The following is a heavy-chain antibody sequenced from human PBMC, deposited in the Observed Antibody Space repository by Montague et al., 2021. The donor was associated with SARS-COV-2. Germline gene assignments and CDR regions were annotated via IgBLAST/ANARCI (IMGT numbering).Heavy chain of an antibody. Sequence: PALVKPTQTLTLTCTFSGFSLSTSGMCVSWIRQPPGKALEWLARIDWDDDKYYSTSLKTRLTITKDTSKNQVVLTMTNMDPVDTATYYCARIRFGGSPPLDYWGQGILVTVSS. D-gene: IGHD1-26*01. CDR2: IDWDDDK. CDR1: GFSLSTSGMC. J-gene: IGHJ4*02. V-gene: IGHV2-70*11. CDR3: ARIRFGGSPPLDY.